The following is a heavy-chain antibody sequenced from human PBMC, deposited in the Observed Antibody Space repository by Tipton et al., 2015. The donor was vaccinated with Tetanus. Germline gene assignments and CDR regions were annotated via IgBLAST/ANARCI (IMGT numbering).Heavy chain of an antibody. CDR3: ARDQARGARGWNYFDY. CDR2: IYSSGST. J-gene: IGHJ4*02. D-gene: IGHD1-26*01. Sequence: GLVKPSQTLSLTCTVSGGSISSGGYYWSWIRQHPGKGLEWIGDIYSSGSTYSGPSLKGRVTISVDTSKNQFSLRLNSVTAADTAVYYCARDQARGARGWNYFDYWGLGTLVTVSS. V-gene: IGHV4-31*03. CDR1: GGSISSGGYY.